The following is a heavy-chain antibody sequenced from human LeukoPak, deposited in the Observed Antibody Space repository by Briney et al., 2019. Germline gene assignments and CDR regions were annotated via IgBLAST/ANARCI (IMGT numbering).Heavy chain of an antibody. V-gene: IGHV1-8*01. J-gene: IGHJ3*02. CDR1: GYTFTSYD. Sequence: ASAKVSCKASGYTFTSYDINWVRQATGQGLEWMGWMNPNSGNTGYAQKFQGRVTMTRNTSISTAYMELSSLRSEDTAVYYCARGAVVAYCGGDCQTDAFDIWGQGTMVTVSS. CDR2: MNPNSGNT. D-gene: IGHD2-21*02. CDR3: ARGAVVAYCGGDCQTDAFDI.